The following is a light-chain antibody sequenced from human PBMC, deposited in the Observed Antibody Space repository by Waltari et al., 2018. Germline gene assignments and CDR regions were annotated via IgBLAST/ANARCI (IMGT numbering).Light chain of an antibody. V-gene: IGLV2-14*03. CDR3: SSYTTSITLV. CDR2: DVS. J-gene: IGLJ2*01. Sequence: SALTQPASVSGSPGQSITISCAGTSSDVGGYDSVSWYQQHPGKAPKLMIYDVSNRPAGVSSRFSGSKSGNTASLTISGLQAEDEANYYCSSYTTSITLVFGGGTKLTVL. CDR1: SSDVGGYDS.